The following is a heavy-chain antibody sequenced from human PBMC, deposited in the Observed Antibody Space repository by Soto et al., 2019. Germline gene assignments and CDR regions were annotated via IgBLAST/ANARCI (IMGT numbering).Heavy chain of an antibody. Sequence: GGSLRLSCAASGFTFSTYAMHWVRQAPGKGLEWVAVISYDGSNKYYADSVKGRFTISRDNSKNTLYLQMNSLRTEDTAVYYCARETEAFDIWGQGTMVTVSS. CDR1: GFTFSTYA. CDR3: ARETEAFDI. CDR2: ISYDGSNK. V-gene: IGHV3-30-3*01. J-gene: IGHJ3*02.